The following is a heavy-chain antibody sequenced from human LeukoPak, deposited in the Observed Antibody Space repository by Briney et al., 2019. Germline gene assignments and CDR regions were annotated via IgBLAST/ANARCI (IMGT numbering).Heavy chain of an antibody. D-gene: IGHD6-19*01. J-gene: IGHJ4*02. CDR3: ARSLIRSTGWYDY. Sequence: PGGSLRLSCAASGFTFSSYALNWVRQAPGTGLEGVSVMSGNGGSTYYADSVKGRFAISRDISKNTLYLQMNSPRAEDAAVYYCARSLIRSTGWYDYWGQGTLVTVSS. CDR1: GFTFSSYA. CDR2: MSGNGGST. V-gene: IGHV3-23*01.